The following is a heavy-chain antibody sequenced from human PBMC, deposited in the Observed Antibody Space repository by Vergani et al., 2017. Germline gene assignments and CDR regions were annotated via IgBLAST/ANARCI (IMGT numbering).Heavy chain of an antibody. D-gene: IGHD4-17*01. Sequence: QVQMQESGPGLVKPPGTLSLTCAVSGGSISSSNWWSWVRQPPGKGLEWLGEIYHRGSTNYNPSLKSRVTISVDKSKNQFSLKLSSVTAADTAVYYCARVRGAVTRTFDPWGQGTLVTVSS. J-gene: IGHJ5*02. V-gene: IGHV4-4*03. CDR2: IYHRGST. CDR3: ARVRGAVTRTFDP. CDR1: GGSISSSNW.